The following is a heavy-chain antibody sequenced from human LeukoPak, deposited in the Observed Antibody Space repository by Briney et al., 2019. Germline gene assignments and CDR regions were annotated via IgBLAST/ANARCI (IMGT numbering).Heavy chain of an antibody. Sequence: GGSLRLSCAASGFTFSNYGMHWVRQAPGKGLEWMAVISYDGSNKYYADSVKGRFTISRDNSKNTLYLQMNSLRAEDTAVYYCAKDSGAGLNYYYYYMDVWGKGTTVTVSS. CDR2: ISYDGSNK. J-gene: IGHJ6*03. D-gene: IGHD1-26*01. CDR1: GFTFSNYG. CDR3: AKDSGAGLNYYYYYMDV. V-gene: IGHV3-30*18.